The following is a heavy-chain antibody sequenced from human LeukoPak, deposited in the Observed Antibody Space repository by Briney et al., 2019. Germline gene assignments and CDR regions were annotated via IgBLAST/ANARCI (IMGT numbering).Heavy chain of an antibody. CDR1: GGSISSSSYY. CDR3: ARQGVVVTAQVDY. D-gene: IGHD2-21*02. V-gene: IGHV4-39*07. CDR2: IYYSGST. J-gene: IGHJ4*02. Sequence: SETLSLTCTVSGGSISSSSYYWGWIRQPPGKGLEWIGSIYYSGSTNYNPSLKSRVTISVDTSKNQFSLKLSSVTAADTAVYYCARQGVVVTAQVDYWGQGTLVTVSS.